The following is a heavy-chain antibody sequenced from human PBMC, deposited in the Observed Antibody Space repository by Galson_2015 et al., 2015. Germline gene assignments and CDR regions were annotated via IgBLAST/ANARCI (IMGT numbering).Heavy chain of an antibody. CDR2: IKSKTDGGTT. V-gene: IGHV3-15*01. J-gene: IGHJ4*02. Sequence: SLRLSCAASGFTFSNAWMSWVRQAPGKGLEWVGRIKSKTDGGTTDYAAPVKGRFTISRDDSKNTLYLQMYSLKTEDTAVYYCTTAGYCSGGSCYEAGYWGQGTLVPVSS. D-gene: IGHD2-15*01. CDR1: GFTFSNAW. CDR3: TTAGYCSGGSCYEAGY.